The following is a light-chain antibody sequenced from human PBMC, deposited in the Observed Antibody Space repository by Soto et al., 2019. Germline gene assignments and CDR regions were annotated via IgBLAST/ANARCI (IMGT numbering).Light chain of an antibody. CDR3: QQFYTLPVT. Sequence: IVMTQSPATLSVSPGERVTLSCRASQDVYSNLAWYQHKPGQAPRLLISGASTGATGIPARFSGSGSGTEFTLTINGLQSEDFAVYYCQQFYTLPVTFGGGTQVDIK. V-gene: IGKV3-15*01. J-gene: IGKJ4*01. CDR2: GAS. CDR1: QDVYSN.